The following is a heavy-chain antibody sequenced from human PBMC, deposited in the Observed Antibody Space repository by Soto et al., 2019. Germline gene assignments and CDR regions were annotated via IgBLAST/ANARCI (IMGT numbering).Heavy chain of an antibody. CDR2: IRSKAYGGTT. V-gene: IGHV3-49*03. CDR1: GFTFGDYA. Sequence: PGGSLRLSCTASGFTFGDYAMSWFRQAPGKGLEWVGFIRSKAYGGTTEYAASVKGRFTISRDDSKSIAHLQMNSLKTEDTAVYYCTTHSSGWYEWAWFDPWGQGTLVTVSS. CDR3: TTHSSGWYEWAWFDP. D-gene: IGHD6-19*01. J-gene: IGHJ5*02.